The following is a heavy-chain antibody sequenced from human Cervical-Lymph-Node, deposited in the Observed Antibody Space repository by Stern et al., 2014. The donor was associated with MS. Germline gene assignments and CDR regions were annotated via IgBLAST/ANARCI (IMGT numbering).Heavy chain of an antibody. CDR2: ISYDGSNK. CDR1: GFTFSSYA. D-gene: IGHD2-15*01. Sequence: QLVQSGGGVVQPGRSLRLSCAASGFTFSSYAMHWVRQAPGKGLEWVAVISYDGSNKYYADSVKGRFTISRDNSKNTLYLQMNSLRAEDTAVYYCLGATPPGGYWGQGTLVTVSS. J-gene: IGHJ4*02. V-gene: IGHV3-30*01. CDR3: LGATPPGGY.